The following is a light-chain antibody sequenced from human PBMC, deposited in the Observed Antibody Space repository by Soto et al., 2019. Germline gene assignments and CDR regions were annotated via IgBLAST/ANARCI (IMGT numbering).Light chain of an antibody. CDR1: QSVGTY. CDR3: QQYGVSPT. Sequence: EIVLTQSPAILSLSPGERATLSCRASQSVGTYLDWYQQKLGQAPRLLIYDASNRATGIPDRFSGSGSGIDFTLTISRLEPEDSAVYYCQQYGVSPTFGGGTKVEIK. CDR2: DAS. J-gene: IGKJ4*01. V-gene: IGKV3-11*01.